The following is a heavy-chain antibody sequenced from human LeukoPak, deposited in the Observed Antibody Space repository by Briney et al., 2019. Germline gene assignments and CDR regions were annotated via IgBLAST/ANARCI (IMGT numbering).Heavy chain of an antibody. Sequence: SVKVSCKASGGTFSSYAISWVRQAPGQGLEWMGRIIPIFGTANYAQKFQGRVTITTDESTSTAYMELSGLRSEDTAVYYCASEYCSGGSCYGGRSDYWGQGTLVTVSS. V-gene: IGHV1-69*05. J-gene: IGHJ4*02. CDR3: ASEYCSGGSCYGGRSDY. D-gene: IGHD2-15*01. CDR2: IIPIFGTA. CDR1: GGTFSSYA.